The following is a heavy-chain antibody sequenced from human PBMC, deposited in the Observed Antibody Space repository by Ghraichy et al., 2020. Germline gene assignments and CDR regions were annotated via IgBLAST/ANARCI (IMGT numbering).Heavy chain of an antibody. Sequence: GESLRLSCAASAFTFSTYSMNWVRQAPGKGLEWVSSISSSSSYIYYADSVKGRFTISRDNAKNSLYLQMNNLRAEDTAVYYCARGWGCDILTGYCYFDYWGQGTLVTVSS. CDR2: ISSSSSYI. D-gene: IGHD3-9*01. CDR1: AFTFSTYS. J-gene: IGHJ4*02. V-gene: IGHV3-21*06. CDR3: ARGWGCDILTGYCYFDY.